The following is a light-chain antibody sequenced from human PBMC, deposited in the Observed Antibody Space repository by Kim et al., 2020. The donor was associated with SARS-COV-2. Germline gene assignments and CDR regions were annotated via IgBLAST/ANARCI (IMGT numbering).Light chain of an antibody. Sequence: AAPGDTPTPSSRASKSVSSNLAWHQQKPGQAPRLLIYGTSTRATGIPARFSGSGSGTEFTLTISSLQSEDFAVYYCQQYNQWPGTFGQGTKVDIK. J-gene: IGKJ1*01. CDR1: KSVSSN. CDR2: GTS. V-gene: IGKV3-15*01. CDR3: QQYNQWPGT.